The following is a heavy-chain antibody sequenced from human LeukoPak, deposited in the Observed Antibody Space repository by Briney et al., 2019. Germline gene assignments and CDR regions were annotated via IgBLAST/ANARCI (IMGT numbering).Heavy chain of an antibody. CDR2: IWYDGSNK. Sequence: GGSLRLSCAASGFTFSSYGMHWVRQAPGKGLEWVAVIWYDGSNKYYADSVKGRFTISRDNSKNTLYLQMNSLRAEDTAVYYCARDYQLDAFDIWGQGTMVTVSS. D-gene: IGHD5-24*01. CDR3: ARDYQLDAFDI. V-gene: IGHV3-33*01. CDR1: GFTFSSYG. J-gene: IGHJ3*02.